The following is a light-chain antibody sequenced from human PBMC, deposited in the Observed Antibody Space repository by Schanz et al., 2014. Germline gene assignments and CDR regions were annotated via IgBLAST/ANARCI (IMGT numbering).Light chain of an antibody. Sequence: QSALTQPPSASGSPGQSVTISCTGSSGDVGGYYYVAWYQLHPGKAPKLMIYDVSKRPSGVPDRFSGSKSGNTASLTISGLQAEDEADYYCCSYAGTYTWVFGGGTKVTVL. CDR3: CSYAGTYTWV. CDR1: SGDVGGYYY. V-gene: IGLV2-11*01. J-gene: IGLJ3*02. CDR2: DVS.